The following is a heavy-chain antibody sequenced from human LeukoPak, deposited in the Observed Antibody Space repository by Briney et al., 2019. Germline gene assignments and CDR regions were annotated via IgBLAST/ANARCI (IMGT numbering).Heavy chain of an antibody. CDR1: GFTFNNYA. D-gene: IGHD2-15*01. V-gene: IGHV3-23*01. CDR2: IIGSGGST. Sequence: PGGSLRLSCEASGFTFNNYAMTWVGQAPGKGLEWVSTIIGSGGSTDYADSVKGRFTISRDNSKDTLFLQMDSLRVEDTAVYYCATFCSGGDCYSFAPWGQGTLVTVSS. J-gene: IGHJ5*02. CDR3: ATFCSGGDCYSFAP.